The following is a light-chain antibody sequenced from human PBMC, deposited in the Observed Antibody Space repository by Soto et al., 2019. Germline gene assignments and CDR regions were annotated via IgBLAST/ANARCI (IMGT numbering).Light chain of an antibody. Sequence: DIRLTQSPSSLSASVGDRVTITCRASQGVGTFLAWYQHKPGKAPKSLIKTASTLQSGVPSRFSGSGSGTDFTLTISSLQPEDFAPYYCQQYSTSPRPFGQGTRVDLK. V-gene: IGKV1D-16*01. CDR1: QGVGTF. CDR2: TAS. J-gene: IGKJ5*01. CDR3: QQYSTSPRP.